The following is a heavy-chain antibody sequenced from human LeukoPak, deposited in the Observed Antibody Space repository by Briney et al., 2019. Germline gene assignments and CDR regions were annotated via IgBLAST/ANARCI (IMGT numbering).Heavy chain of an antibody. CDR2: IIPIIGTA. Sequence: ASVKVSCKASGGTFSSHAISWVRQAPGQGPEWMGGIIPIIGTANYAQKFQGRVTIIADKSTSTAYMELSSLRSEDTAVYYCARAQTVVAATPGGYWGQGTLVTVSS. J-gene: IGHJ4*02. D-gene: IGHD2-15*01. V-gene: IGHV1-69*06. CDR3: ARAQTVVAATPGGY. CDR1: GGTFSSHA.